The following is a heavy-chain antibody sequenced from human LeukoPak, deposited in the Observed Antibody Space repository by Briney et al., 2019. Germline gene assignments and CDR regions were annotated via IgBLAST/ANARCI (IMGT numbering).Heavy chain of an antibody. J-gene: IGHJ4*02. CDR3: ARIPIAVAGRWYYFDY. Sequence: SVKVSCKASGGTFSSYAISWVRQAPGQGLEWMGRIIPIFGTANHAQKFQGRVTITTDESTSTAYMELSSLRSEDTAVYYCARIPIAVAGRWYYFDYWGQGTLVTVSS. CDR1: GGTFSSYA. CDR2: IIPIFGTA. D-gene: IGHD6-19*01. V-gene: IGHV1-69*05.